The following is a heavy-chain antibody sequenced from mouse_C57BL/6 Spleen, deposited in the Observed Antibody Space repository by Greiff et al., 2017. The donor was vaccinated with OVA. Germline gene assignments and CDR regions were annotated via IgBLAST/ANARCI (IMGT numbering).Heavy chain of an antibody. J-gene: IGHJ2*01. CDR3: TTGYSFDY. Sequence: VQLQQSGAELVRPGASVKLSCTASGFNIKDDYMHWVKQRPEQGLEWIGWIDPENGDTEYASKFQGKATITADTSSNTAYLQLSSLTSEDTAVYYCTTGYSFDYWGQGTTLTVSS. V-gene: IGHV14-4*01. D-gene: IGHD2-12*01. CDR2: IDPENGDT. CDR1: GFNIKDDY.